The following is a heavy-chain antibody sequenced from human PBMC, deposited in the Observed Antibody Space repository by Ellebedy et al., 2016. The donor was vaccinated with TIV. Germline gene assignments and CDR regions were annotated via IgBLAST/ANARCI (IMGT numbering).Heavy chain of an antibody. CDR1: GFTVSYTY. CDR2: IQTGGDT. Sequence: GGSLRLSCAASGFTVSYTYMSWVRQAPGKGLEWVSVIQTGGDTYYADSVRGRFTISRDSSKNTLYLQINSLRAEDTAVYYCARRITGTYGDDALDIWGQGTMVTVSS. CDR3: ARRITGTYGDDALDI. D-gene: IGHD1-20*01. V-gene: IGHV3-53*01. J-gene: IGHJ3*02.